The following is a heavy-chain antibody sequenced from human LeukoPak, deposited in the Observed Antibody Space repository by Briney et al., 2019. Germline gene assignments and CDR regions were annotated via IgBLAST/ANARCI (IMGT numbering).Heavy chain of an antibody. CDR1: GFTFSSYW. CDR3: ARVVFRWLRSSYWFDP. Sequence: GGSLRLSCAASGFTFSSYWMSWVRQAPGKGLEWVANIKQDGSEKYYVDSVKGRFTISRDNAKSSLYLQMNSLRAEDTAVYYCARVVFRWLRSSYWFDPWGQGTLVTVSS. D-gene: IGHD5-12*01. J-gene: IGHJ5*02. V-gene: IGHV3-7*01. CDR2: IKQDGSEK.